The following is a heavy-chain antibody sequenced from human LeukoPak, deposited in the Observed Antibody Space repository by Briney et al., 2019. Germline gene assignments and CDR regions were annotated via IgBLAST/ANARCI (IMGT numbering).Heavy chain of an antibody. V-gene: IGHV3-66*02. J-gene: IGHJ4*02. CDR2: IYSGGST. D-gene: IGHD6-13*01. Sequence: GGSLRLSCAASGFTVSSNYMSWVRQAPGKGLEWVSVIYSGGSTYYADSVKGRFTISRDNSKNTLYLQMNSLRAEGTAVYYCAREEMKEELAAAGTGYWGQGTLVTVSS. CDR3: AREEMKEELAAAGTGY. CDR1: GFTVSSNY.